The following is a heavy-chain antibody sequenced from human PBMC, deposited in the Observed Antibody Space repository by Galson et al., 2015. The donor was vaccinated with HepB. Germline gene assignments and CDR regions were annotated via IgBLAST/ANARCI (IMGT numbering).Heavy chain of an antibody. CDR1: GYSFSSYW. D-gene: IGHD6-19*01. CDR2: IDPSDSYT. J-gene: IGHJ5*02. CDR3: ARGAWGLAVGHSPWSWFDP. V-gene: IGHV5-10-1*01. Sequence: QSGAEVKKPGESLRISCKGSGYSFSSYWITWVRQMPGKGLEWMGRIDPSDSYTNYSPSFQGHVTISGDKSISTAYLQWSSLKASDTAMYYCARGAWGLAVGHSPWSWFDPWGLGTLVTVSS.